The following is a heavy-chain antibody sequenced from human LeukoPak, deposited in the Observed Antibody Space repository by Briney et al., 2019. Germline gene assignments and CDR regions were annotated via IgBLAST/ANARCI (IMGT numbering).Heavy chain of an antibody. V-gene: IGHV1-69*13. D-gene: IGHD3-16*02. CDR3: ARDRGYDYVWGSYPPSFDY. J-gene: IGHJ4*02. CDR1: GGTFSSYA. CDR2: IIPIFGTA. Sequence: SVKVSCKASGGTFSSYANSWVRQAPGQGLEWMGGIIPIFGTANYAQKFQGRVTITADESTSTAYMELSSLRSEDTAVYYCARDRGYDYVWGSYPPSFDYWGQGTLVTVSS.